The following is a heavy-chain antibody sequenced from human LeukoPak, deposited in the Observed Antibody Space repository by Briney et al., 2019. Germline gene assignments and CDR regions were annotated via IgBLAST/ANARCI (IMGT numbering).Heavy chain of an antibody. Sequence: SETLSLTCTVSGGSISSYYWSWIRQPPGKELESIGYIYYSGSTNYNPSLKSQVTISVDTSKNQFSLKLSSVTAADTAVYYCARGYCSGGSCYYFDYWGQGTLVTVSS. V-gene: IGHV4-59*01. CDR2: IYYSGST. J-gene: IGHJ4*02. D-gene: IGHD2-15*01. CDR1: GGSISSYY. CDR3: ARGYCSGGSCYYFDY.